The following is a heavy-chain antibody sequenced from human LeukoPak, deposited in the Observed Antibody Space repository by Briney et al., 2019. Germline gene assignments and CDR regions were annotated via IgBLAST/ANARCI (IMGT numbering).Heavy chain of an antibody. D-gene: IGHD3-10*01. CDR2: INHSGST. V-gene: IGHV4-34*01. Sequence: SETLSLTCAVYGGSLSGYYWSWIRQPPGKGLEWIGEINHSGSTNYNPSLKSRVTISVDTSKNQFSLKLSSVTAADTAVYYCARGKLLWFGESRSFDYWGQGTLVTVSS. CDR1: GGSLSGYY. CDR3: ARGKLLWFGESRSFDY. J-gene: IGHJ4*02.